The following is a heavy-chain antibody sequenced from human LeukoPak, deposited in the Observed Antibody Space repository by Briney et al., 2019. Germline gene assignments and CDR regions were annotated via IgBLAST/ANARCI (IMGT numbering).Heavy chain of an antibody. J-gene: IGHJ4*02. CDR2: ISNSGGT. V-gene: IGHV4-4*07. CDR1: GGSISSYY. Sequence: SETLSLTCTVSGGSISSYYWSWIRQPVGKGLEGIGRISNSGGTNYNPSLKSRVTMSVDTSKKQLSLKLTSVTAADTAVYYCAREVGLRYYFDYWGQGSLVTVSS. D-gene: IGHD2-15*01. CDR3: AREVGLRYYFDY.